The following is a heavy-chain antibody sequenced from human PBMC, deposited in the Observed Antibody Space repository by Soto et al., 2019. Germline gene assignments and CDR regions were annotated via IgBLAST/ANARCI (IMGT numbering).Heavy chain of an antibody. J-gene: IGHJ3*02. D-gene: IGHD6-6*01. CDR1: GGTFSSYA. CDR3: ARDLPKPSIAGLERGAFDI. Sequence: SVKVSCKASGGTFSSYAISWVRQAPGQGLEWMGGIIPIFGTANYAQKFQGRVTITADESTSTAYMELSSLRSEDTAVYYCARDLPKPSIAGLERGAFDIWGQGTMVTIS. V-gene: IGHV1-69*13. CDR2: IIPIFGTA.